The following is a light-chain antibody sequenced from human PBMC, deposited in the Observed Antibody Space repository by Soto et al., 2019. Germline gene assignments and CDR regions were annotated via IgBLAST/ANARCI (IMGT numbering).Light chain of an antibody. J-gene: IGLJ3*02. Sequence: QSALTQPASVSGSPGQSITISCTGSSSDVGAYNYVSWYRQYPGKAPQVIIYEVSDRPSGISNRFSGSKSGNTASLTISGLQAEDEADYYCSSYASDSTHVFGGGTQLTVL. CDR1: SSDVGAYNY. CDR2: EVS. CDR3: SSYASDSTHV. V-gene: IGLV2-14*01.